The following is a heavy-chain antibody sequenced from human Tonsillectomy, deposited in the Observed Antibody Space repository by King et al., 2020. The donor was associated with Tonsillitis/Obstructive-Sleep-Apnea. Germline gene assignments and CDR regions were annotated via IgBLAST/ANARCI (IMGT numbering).Heavy chain of an antibody. CDR2: IFYSGST. D-gene: IGHD5-18*01. CDR1: GGSISSSRYY. Sequence: LQLQESGPGLVKPSETLSLTYSVSGGSISSSRYYWGWIRQPPGKGLEWIGNIFYSGSTYYNPSLKSRVTISVDTSKNQFSLKLSSVTAADTAVYYCASRPSYPHGYQNYFDYWGQGTLVPVSS. V-gene: IGHV4-39*01. CDR3: ASRPSYPHGYQNYFDY. J-gene: IGHJ4*02.